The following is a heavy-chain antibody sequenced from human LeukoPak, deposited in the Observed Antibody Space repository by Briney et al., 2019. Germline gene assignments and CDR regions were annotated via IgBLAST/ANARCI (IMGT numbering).Heavy chain of an antibody. D-gene: IGHD2-2*01. CDR1: GYTFTDHY. Sequence: ASVKVSCKASGYTFTDHYMNWVRQAPGQGLEWMGWINPNSGVTNYAQKFQGRVTMTRDTSISTAYMELSRLRSDDTAVYYCARDRSPYCSSTSCKENWFDPWGQGTLVTVSS. CDR2: INPNSGVT. CDR3: ARDRSPYCSSTSCKENWFDP. V-gene: IGHV1-2*02. J-gene: IGHJ5*02.